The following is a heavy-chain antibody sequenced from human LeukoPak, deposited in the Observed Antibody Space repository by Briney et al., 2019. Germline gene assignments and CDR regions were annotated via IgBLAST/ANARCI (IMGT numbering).Heavy chain of an antibody. CDR2: INPNSGGT. V-gene: IGHV1-2*02. CDR1: GYTFTGYY. Sequence: GASVKVSCKASGYTFTGYYMHWVRQAPGQGLEWMGWINPNSGGTNYAQKFQGRVTMTRDTSISTAYMELSRLRSDDTAVYYCARDTYDILTGYSGSYGSWGQGTLVTVSS. J-gene: IGHJ5*02. D-gene: IGHD3-9*01. CDR3: ARDTYDILTGYSGSYGS.